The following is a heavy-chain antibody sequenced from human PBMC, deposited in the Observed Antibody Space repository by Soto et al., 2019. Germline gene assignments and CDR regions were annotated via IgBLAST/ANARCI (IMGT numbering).Heavy chain of an antibody. J-gene: IGHJ6*02. D-gene: IGHD2-15*01. CDR2: VKQDGSER. V-gene: IGHV3-7*05. CDR1: GFSFSDYW. CDR3: ARERVVVPATIFYYYALDV. Sequence: EVQLVESGGGLVQPGGSLRLSCAASGFSFSDYWMSWVRQAPGKGLEWVANVKQDGSERYYVDSVKGRFTISRDNAKNSLYLQMHSLSAEATAVYYCARERVVVPATIFYYYALDVWGQGTTVTVSS.